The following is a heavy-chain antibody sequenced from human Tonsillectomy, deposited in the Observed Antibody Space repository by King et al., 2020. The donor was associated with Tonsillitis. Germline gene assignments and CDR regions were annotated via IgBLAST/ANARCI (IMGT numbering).Heavy chain of an antibody. V-gene: IGHV3-30*18. D-gene: IGHD2-15*01. J-gene: IGHJ6*02. CDR1: GFTFSSYG. CDR2: ISYDGSNK. CDR3: AKDRVCEVVVAATLYYYYGMDV. Sequence: VQLVESGGGVVQPGRSLRLSCAASGFTFSSYGMHWVRQAPGKGLEWVAVISYDGSNKYYADSVKGRFTISRDNSKNTLYLQMNSLRAEDTAVYYCAKDRVCEVVVAATLYYYYGMDVGGQGTTVTVPS.